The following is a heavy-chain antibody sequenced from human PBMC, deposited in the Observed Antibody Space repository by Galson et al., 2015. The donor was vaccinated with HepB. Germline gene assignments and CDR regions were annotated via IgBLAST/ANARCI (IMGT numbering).Heavy chain of an antibody. CDR1: GFTFRNYA. Sequence: SLRLSCAASGFTFRNYAMSWVRQAPGKGLEWVSAITPSGDNKYSADSVKGRFTVSRDNSNNMLYLQMNSLRAEDAGLYFCAKGYGLFDSWGQGILVTVSS. V-gene: IGHV3-23*01. D-gene: IGHD5-18*01. J-gene: IGHJ5*01. CDR3: AKGYGLFDS. CDR2: ITPSGDNK.